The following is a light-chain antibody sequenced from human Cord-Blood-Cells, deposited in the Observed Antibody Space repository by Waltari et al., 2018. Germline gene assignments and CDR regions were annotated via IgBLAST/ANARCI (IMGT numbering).Light chain of an antibody. V-gene: IGKV1-39*01. J-gene: IGKJ4*01. CDR2: AAS. CDR3: EQCDRTLT. Sequence: DIQMTQSPSSLSASVGDRVTITCRASQSISSYLNWYQQKPGKAPKLLIYAASSLQSGVPSRFSGSGSRTAFTLTISSLQPEYFATYYCEQCDRTLTFGGGTKVEVK. CDR1: QSISSY.